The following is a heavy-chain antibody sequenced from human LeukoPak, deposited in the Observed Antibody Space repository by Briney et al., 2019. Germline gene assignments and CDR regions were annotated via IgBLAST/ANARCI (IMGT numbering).Heavy chain of an antibody. CDR3: ARFTRFARWFDP. D-gene: IGHD3-16*01. CDR2: IYYSGST. Sequence: PSETLSLTCTVSGGSISSYYWSWIRQPPGKGLEWIANIYYSGSTYYNPSLKSRVTISVDTSKNQFSLRLNSVTAADTAVYYCARFTRFARWFDPWGQGTLVTVSS. J-gene: IGHJ5*02. CDR1: GGSISSYY. V-gene: IGHV4-59*04.